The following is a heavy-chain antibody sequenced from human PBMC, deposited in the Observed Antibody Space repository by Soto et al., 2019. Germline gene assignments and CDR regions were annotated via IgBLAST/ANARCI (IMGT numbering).Heavy chain of an antibody. J-gene: IGHJ4*02. V-gene: IGHV3-11*06. CDR2: ISSSSSYT. CDR3: ARIPRDCSSTSCYPINFDY. CDR1: GFTFSDYY. Sequence: PGGSLRLSCAASGFTFSDYYMSWIRQAPGKGLEWVSYISSSSSYTNYADSVKGRFTISRDNAKNSLYLQMNSLRAEDTAVYYCARIPRDCSSTSCYPINFDYWGQGNLVTVSS. D-gene: IGHD2-2*01.